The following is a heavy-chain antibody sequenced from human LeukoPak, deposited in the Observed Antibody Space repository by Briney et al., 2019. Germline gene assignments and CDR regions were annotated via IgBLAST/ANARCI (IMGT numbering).Heavy chain of an antibody. V-gene: IGHV3-23*01. CDR3: AKAVLWFGESYFDY. J-gene: IGHJ4*02. Sequence: GGSLRLSCAASGLPFSSYPMSWVRQAPGKGVEWVSAYSGSGGSTYYADSVKGRFNISRDNSKNTLYLQMTSLRAEDTAVHYCAKAVLWFGESYFDYWGQGTLVTVSS. CDR1: GLPFSSYP. CDR2: YSGSGGST. D-gene: IGHD3-10*01.